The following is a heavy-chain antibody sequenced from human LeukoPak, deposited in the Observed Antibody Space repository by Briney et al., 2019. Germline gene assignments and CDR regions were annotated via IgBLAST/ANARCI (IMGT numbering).Heavy chain of an antibody. J-gene: IGHJ4*02. V-gene: IGHV3-30*18. CDR2: ISYDGSNK. D-gene: IGHD4-17*01. Sequence: GGSLRLSYAASGFTFSSYGMHWVRQAPGKGLEWVAVISYDGSNKYYADSVKGRFTISRDNSKNTLYLQMNSLRAEDTAVYYCAKDHRRTTVTSFDYWGQGTLVTVSS. CDR3: AKDHRRTTVTSFDY. CDR1: GFTFSSYG.